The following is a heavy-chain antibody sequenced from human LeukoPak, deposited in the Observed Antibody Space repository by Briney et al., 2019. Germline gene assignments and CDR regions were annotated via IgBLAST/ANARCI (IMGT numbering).Heavy chain of an antibody. CDR2: IIPILGIA. Sequence: GASVKVSCKASGGTFSSYAISWVRQAPGQGLEWMGRIIPILGIANYAQKFQGRVTITTDESTSTAYMELSSLRSEDTAVYYCARVRFGEGYYFDYWGQGTLVTVSS. CDR1: GGTFSSYA. V-gene: IGHV1-69*04. D-gene: IGHD3-10*01. J-gene: IGHJ4*02. CDR3: ARVRFGEGYYFDY.